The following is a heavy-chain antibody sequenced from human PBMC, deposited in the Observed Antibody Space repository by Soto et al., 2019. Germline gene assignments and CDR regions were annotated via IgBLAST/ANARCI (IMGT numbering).Heavy chain of an antibody. V-gene: IGHV4-39*01. D-gene: IGHD2-15*01. Sequence: ETLSLTCTVSGGSISDISYCWGWIRQPPGKGLQWIGCMFYSGATYYNPSLKNRVTLSVDTSNNEFSLKLVSVTAPDTAVYYCARHKSGSDWLDPWGQGTLVTVSS. J-gene: IGHJ5*02. CDR2: MFYSGAT. CDR1: GGSISDISYC. CDR3: ARHKSGSDWLDP.